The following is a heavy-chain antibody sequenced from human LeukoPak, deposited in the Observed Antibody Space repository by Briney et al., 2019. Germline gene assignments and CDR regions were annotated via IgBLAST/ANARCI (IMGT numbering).Heavy chain of an antibody. D-gene: IGHD4/OR15-4a*01. J-gene: IGHJ6*02. CDR1: GGSISSSNYY. V-gene: IGHV4-39*01. Sequence: SETLSLTCTVSGGSISSSNYYWCSIRQPPGKGLEWIGSIYYSGSTYYNPSLESRVTISVDTSKNQFSLKLSSVTAADTAVYYCARLKLTYYYYYGMDVWGQGTTVTVSS. CDR3: ARLKLTYYYYYGMDV. CDR2: IYYSGST.